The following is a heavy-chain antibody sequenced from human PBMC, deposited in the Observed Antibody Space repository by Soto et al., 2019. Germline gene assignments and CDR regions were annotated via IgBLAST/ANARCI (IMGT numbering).Heavy chain of an antibody. J-gene: IGHJ4*02. Sequence: SVKVSCKASGVTCTSSAFQWVRQARGQRLEWIGWITVGSGYTNYAQRFQDRVTLTRDMSTATTYMELSRLTSEDTAIYYCAADATAWKPMVPYDYWGQGNMVTVSS. CDR2: ITVGSGYT. D-gene: IGHD2-8*01. CDR1: GVTCTSSA. CDR3: AADATAWKPMVPYDY. V-gene: IGHV1-58*01.